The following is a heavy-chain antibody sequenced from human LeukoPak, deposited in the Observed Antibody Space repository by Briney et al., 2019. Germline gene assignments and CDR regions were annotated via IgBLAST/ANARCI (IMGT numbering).Heavy chain of an antibody. D-gene: IGHD3-10*01. Sequence: SVKVSCKASGGTFSGFSISWVRQAPGQGLEWMGGIIPILGTRKYAQKFQGRVTITADESTGTVYMELSGLRSEDTAVYYCARPRGSGNYFSGDYWGQGTLVTVSS. CDR1: GGTFSGFS. J-gene: IGHJ4*02. CDR2: IIPILGTR. V-gene: IGHV1-69*13. CDR3: ARPRGSGNYFSGDY.